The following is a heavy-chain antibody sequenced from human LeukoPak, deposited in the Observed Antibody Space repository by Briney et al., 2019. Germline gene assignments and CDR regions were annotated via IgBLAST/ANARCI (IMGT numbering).Heavy chain of an antibody. CDR1: GFTFSSYW. CDR3: AKPSGNCVDY. D-gene: IGHD1-26*01. V-gene: IGHV3-7*01. CDR2: IKQDGSKI. J-gene: IGHJ4*02. Sequence: GGSLRLSCAASGFTFSSYWMSWVRQAPGKGLEWVANIKQDGSKIYYVDSVKGRFTISRDNSKNTLFLQLNSLRPDDTGVYFCAKPSGNCVDYWGQGTLVTVSS.